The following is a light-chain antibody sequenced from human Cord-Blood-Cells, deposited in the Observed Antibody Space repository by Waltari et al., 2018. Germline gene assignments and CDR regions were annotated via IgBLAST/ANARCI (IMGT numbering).Light chain of an antibody. V-gene: IGLV2-14*03. CDR3: SSYTSSSTLEV. J-gene: IGLJ3*02. CDR2: DVS. CDR1: SSDVGGYNY. Sequence: QSALTQPASVSGSPGQSITISCTGTSSDVGGYNYFSWYQQHPGKAPKTMIYDVSNRPSGVSNRFSGSKSGNTASLTISGLQAEDEADYYCSSYTSSSTLEVFGGGTKLTVL.